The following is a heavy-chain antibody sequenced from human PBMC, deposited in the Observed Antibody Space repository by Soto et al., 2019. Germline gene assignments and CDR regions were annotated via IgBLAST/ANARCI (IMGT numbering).Heavy chain of an antibody. CDR2: VSNSTTYI. V-gene: IGHV3-21*02. D-gene: IGHD3-9*01. CDR3: ARGGGPDHDILTGYYRGAYYYYGMDV. CDR1: GFTFSSYS. Sequence: EVQLVESGGGLVKPGGSLRLSCAASGFTFSSYSMNWVRQAPGKGLEWVSSVSNSTTYIYYANSVKGPVTISRDNAKNSLYLRMNSLSVEDTAVYYCARGGGPDHDILTGYYRGAYYYYGMDVWGQGTTVTVSS. J-gene: IGHJ6*02.